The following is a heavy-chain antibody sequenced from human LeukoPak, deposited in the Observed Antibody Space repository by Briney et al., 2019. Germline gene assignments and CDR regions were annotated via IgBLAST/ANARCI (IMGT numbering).Heavy chain of an antibody. CDR1: GFTFSSYV. CDR3: AKYSSSSNYYYGMDI. J-gene: IGHJ6*02. D-gene: IGHD6-6*01. V-gene: IGHV3-30*18. Sequence: GGSLRLSCAASGFTFSSYVMHWVRQAPGKGLEWVAVIANDGSNKYYVDSVKGRFTISRDNSKNTLYLQMSSLRVEDTAVYYCAKYSSSSNYYYGMDIWGQGTTVTVFS. CDR2: IANDGSNK.